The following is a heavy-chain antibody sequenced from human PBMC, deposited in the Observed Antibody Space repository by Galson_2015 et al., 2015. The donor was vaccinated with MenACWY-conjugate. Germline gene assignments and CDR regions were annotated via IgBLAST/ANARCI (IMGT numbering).Heavy chain of an antibody. J-gene: IGHJ4*02. CDR2: ISGVGTA. D-gene: IGHD2-15*01. CDR3: AKEGFCSGGTCYFYDF. CDR1: GFTVDKYG. V-gene: IGHV3-23*01. Sequence: CAASGFTVDKYGMAWVRQAPGKGLEWVSAISGVGTAYYAGSVKGRFTISRDNSKNTMNLQMNGLRVDDTAVYYCAKEGFCSGGTCYFYDFWGRGTLVTVSS.